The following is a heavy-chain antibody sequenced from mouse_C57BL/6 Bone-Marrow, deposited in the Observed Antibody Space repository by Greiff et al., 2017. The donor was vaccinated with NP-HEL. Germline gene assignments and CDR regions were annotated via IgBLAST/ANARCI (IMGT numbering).Heavy chain of an antibody. CDR2: IDPENGDT. CDR3: TTDYYGSSYGG. Sequence: VQLQQSGAELVRPGASVKLSCTASGFNIKDDYMHWVKQRPEQGLEWIGWIDPENGDTEYASKFQGKATITADTSSNTAYLQLSSLTSEDTAIYYCTTDYYGSSYGGWGQGTLVTVSA. J-gene: IGHJ3*02. D-gene: IGHD1-1*01. CDR1: GFNIKDDY. V-gene: IGHV14-4*01.